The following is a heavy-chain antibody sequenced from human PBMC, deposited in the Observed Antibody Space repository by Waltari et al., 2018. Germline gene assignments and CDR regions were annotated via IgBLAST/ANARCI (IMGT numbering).Heavy chain of an antibody. CDR3: AKSRGFEY. J-gene: IGHJ4*02. D-gene: IGHD2-2*01. CDR2: INYDGSQK. CDR1: GFTFSRYW. Sequence: EVQLVESGGGLVQPGGSLRLSYGASGFTFSRYWMSWVRQTPGKGLEWVANINYDGSQKYYVDSVKGRFTISRDNAKNSLYLQMNSLRVEDTAVYYCAKSRGFEYWGQGTLITVSS. V-gene: IGHV3-7*01.